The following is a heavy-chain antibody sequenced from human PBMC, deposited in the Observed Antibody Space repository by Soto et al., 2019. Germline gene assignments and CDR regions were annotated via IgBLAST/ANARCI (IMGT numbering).Heavy chain of an antibody. V-gene: IGHV1-69*06. J-gene: IGHJ4*02. CDR2: IISIFGTA. CDR3: ATGSPTTFDY. Sequence: ASVKVSCKASGGTFSSYAISWVRQAPGQGLEWMGGIISIFGTANHAQKFQGRVTIHADKSTSTAYMERSSLISDDTAVYYCATGSPTTFDYWGQGTLVTVSS. CDR1: GGTFSSYA. D-gene: IGHD1-26*01.